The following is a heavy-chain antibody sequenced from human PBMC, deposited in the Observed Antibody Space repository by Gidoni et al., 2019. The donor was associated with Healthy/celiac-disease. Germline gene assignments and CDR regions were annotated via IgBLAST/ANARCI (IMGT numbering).Heavy chain of an antibody. CDR3: ARDRTGYIDY. V-gene: IGHV3-33*01. J-gene: IGHJ4*02. Sequence: QVQLVESGGGVVQPGRSLRLSCAASGFTFSSYGMHWLRQAPGKGLGWLAVIWYDGSNKYYADSVKGRFTISRDNSKNTLYLQMNSLRAEDTAVYYCARDRTGYIDYWGQGTLVTVSS. D-gene: IGHD1-1*01. CDR2: IWYDGSNK. CDR1: GFTFSSYG.